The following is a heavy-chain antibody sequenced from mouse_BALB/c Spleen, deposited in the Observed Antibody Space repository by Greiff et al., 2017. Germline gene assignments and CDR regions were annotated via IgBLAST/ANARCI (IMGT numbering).Heavy chain of an antibody. CDR2: IDPYNGGT. CDR1: GYSFTDYN. CDR3: ARSPPYYGRGAWFAY. D-gene: IGHD2-10*01. J-gene: IGHJ3*01. Sequence: VQLKESGPELVKPGASVKVSCKASGYSFTDYNMYWVKQSHGKSLEWIGYIDPYNGGTSYNQKFKGKATLTVDKSSSTAFMHLNSLTSEDSAVYYCARSPPYYGRGAWFAYWGQGTLVTVSA. V-gene: IGHV1S135*01.